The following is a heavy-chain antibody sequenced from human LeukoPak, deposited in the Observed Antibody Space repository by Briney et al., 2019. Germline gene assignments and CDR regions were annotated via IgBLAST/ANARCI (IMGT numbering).Heavy chain of an antibody. J-gene: IGHJ4*02. CDR2: ISGYQGST. D-gene: IGHD1-1*01. V-gene: IGHV1-18*01. Sequence: ASVKVSCKASGYTFTNYGITWVRQAPGQGLEWMGRISGYQGSTKYAQNFQGRVTMTIDTSTSTAYMDLRSLRSDDTAIYFCARSDLGTFTAGPFNYWGQGTLVAVSS. CDR1: GYTFTNYG. CDR3: ARSDLGTFTAGPFNY.